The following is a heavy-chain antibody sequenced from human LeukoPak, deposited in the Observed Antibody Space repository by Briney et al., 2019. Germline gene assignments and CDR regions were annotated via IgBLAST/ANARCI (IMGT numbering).Heavy chain of an antibody. CDR2: IIPIFGTA. J-gene: IGHJ4*02. Sequence: ASVKVSCKASGGTSSSYAISWVRQAPGQGLEWMGGIIPIFGTANYAQKFQGRVTITADKSTSTAYMELSSLRSEDTAVYYCARGGSGSYYSYWGQGTLVTVSS. V-gene: IGHV1-69*06. D-gene: IGHD3-10*01. CDR1: GGTSSSYA. CDR3: ARGGSGSYYSY.